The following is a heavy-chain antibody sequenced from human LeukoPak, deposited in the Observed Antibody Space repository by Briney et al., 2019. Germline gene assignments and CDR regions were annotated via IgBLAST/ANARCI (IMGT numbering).Heavy chain of an antibody. V-gene: IGHV1-46*01. D-gene: IGHD3-10*01. CDR3: ARGDGDDYYYYMDV. Sequence: ASVKVSCKASGGTFSSYAISWVRQAPGQGLEWVGMINPAGGRTVYAQKFQGRVTMSTDTSTSTVSMELNSLRSEDTAVYYCARGDGDDYYYYMDVWGKGTTVTVSS. CDR1: GGTFSSYA. J-gene: IGHJ6*03. CDR2: INPAGGRT.